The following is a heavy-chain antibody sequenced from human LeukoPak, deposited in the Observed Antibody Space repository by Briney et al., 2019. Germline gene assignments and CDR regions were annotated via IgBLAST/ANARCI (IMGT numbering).Heavy chain of an antibody. D-gene: IGHD3-3*01. V-gene: IGHV3-21*01. CDR3: ASGMTLRFLEWLSS. CDR2: ISSSSSYI. Sequence: GGSLRLSCAASGFTFSSYSMNWVRQAPGKGVEWVSSISSSSSYIYYADSVKGRFTIYRDNAKNSLYLQMNSLRAEDTAVCYCASGMTLRFLEWLSSWGRGTLVTVSS. CDR1: GFTFSSYS. J-gene: IGHJ5*02.